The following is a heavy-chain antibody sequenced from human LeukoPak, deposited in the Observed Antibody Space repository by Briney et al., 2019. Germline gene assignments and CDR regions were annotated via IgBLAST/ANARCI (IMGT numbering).Heavy chain of an antibody. D-gene: IGHD2-2*01. Sequence: GASVKVSCKTSEYTFTGYYMHWVRLAPGQGLEWMGWINPNSGATDYAQKFQDRVTMTRDTSINTAYMELSILRSDDTAVYYCARGFGSRGIDYWGQGTLVNVSS. CDR2: INPNSGAT. V-gene: IGHV1-2*02. CDR3: ARGFGSRGIDY. CDR1: EYTFTGYY. J-gene: IGHJ4*02.